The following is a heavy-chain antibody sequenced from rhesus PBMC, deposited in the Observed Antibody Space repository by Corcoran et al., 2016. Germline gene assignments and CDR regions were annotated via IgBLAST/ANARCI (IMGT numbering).Heavy chain of an antibody. CDR2: IGGSSGST. CDR1: GYSISSGYG. V-gene: IGHV4-127*01. Sequence: VQLQESGPGLVKPSETLSLTCAVSGYSISSGYGWSWIRQPPGKGLEWIGYIGGSSGSTNYNPSLKSRVTISKDTSKNQFSLKLSSVTAADTAVYYCARAPIVGATDYWGQGVLVTVSS. J-gene: IGHJ4*01. CDR3: ARAPIVGATDY. D-gene: IGHD1-44*02.